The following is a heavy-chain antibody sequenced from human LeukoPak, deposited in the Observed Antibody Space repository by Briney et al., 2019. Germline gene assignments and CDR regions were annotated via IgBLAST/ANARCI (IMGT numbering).Heavy chain of an antibody. CDR1: GFTFTSYA. CDR3: AKERLGGNYGDYAVDY. D-gene: IGHD4-17*01. Sequence: GGSLRLSCAASGFTFTSYAMSWGRQAPGTGLEWVSSVSGSGDGTYYADSVKGRFTISRDNSKKTLDLHMDSLRAEDTAVYYCAKERLGGNYGDYAVDYWGQGTMVTVSS. J-gene: IGHJ4*02. CDR2: VSGSGDGT. V-gene: IGHV3-23*01.